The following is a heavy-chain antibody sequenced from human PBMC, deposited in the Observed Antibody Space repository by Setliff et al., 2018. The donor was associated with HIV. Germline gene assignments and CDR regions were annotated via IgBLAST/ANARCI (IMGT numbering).Heavy chain of an antibody. J-gene: IGHJ3*02. CDR1: VYTFLSYG. CDR2: INTYSGNT. D-gene: IGHD2-8*01. CDR3: ASLLMGLSGRDDAFDI. Sequence: ASVKVSCMTSVYTFLSYGISWVRQAPGQGLEWMGWINTYSGNTNYAQKFQDRVTMTSDISTTTAYMELRNLRSDDTAVYYCASLLMGLSGRDDAFDIWGQGTTVTVSS. V-gene: IGHV1-18*01.